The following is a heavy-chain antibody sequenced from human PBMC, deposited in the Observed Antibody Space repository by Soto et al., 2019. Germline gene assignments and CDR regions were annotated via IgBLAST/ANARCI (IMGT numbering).Heavy chain of an antibody. V-gene: IGHV4-34*01. J-gene: IGHJ6*03. D-gene: IGHD6-13*01. CDR1: GGSFSGYY. CDR2: INHSGST. CDR3: ARGEGNLASSWYHYYYYMDV. Sequence: SETLSLTCAVYGGSFSGYYWSWIRQPPGKGLEWIGEINHSGSTNYNPSLKSQVTISVDTSKNQFSLKLSSVTAADTAVYYFARGEGNLASSWYHYYYYMDVWGKGTTVTVSS.